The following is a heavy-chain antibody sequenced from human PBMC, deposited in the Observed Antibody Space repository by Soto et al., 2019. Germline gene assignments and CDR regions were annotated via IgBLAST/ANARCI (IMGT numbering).Heavy chain of an antibody. CDR2: IIPIFGTA. V-gene: IGHV1-69*13. Sequence: GASVKVSCKASGGTFSSYAISWVRQAPGQGLEWMGGIIPIFGTANYAQKFQGRVTITADESTSTAYMELSSLRSEDTAVYYCARGGDTAMVTSFDYWGQGTLVTVSS. CDR1: GGTFSSYA. D-gene: IGHD5-18*01. CDR3: ARGGDTAMVTSFDY. J-gene: IGHJ4*02.